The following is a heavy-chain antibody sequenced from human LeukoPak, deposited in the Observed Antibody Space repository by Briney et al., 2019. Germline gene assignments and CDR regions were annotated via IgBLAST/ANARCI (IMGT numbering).Heavy chain of an antibody. Sequence: GGSLRLSCVASGFSLSNNGMHWVRQAPGKGLEWVAATWFDGKRNDYGDAVKGRFTISRDNSRNSLYLQMNSLRAEDTAVYYCARDGYYDFWSGHNNWFDPWGQGTLVTVSS. D-gene: IGHD3-3*01. CDR3: ARDGYYDFWSGHNNWFDP. J-gene: IGHJ5*02. CDR1: GFSLSNNG. CDR2: TWFDGKRN. V-gene: IGHV3-33*01.